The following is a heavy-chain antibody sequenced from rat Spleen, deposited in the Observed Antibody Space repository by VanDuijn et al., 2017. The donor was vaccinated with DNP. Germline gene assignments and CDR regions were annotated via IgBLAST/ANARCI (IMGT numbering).Heavy chain of an antibody. CDR1: GFTFSAYY. V-gene: IGHV5-22*01. J-gene: IGHJ3*01. CDR2: ICSPAYAP. CDR3: ARHEDYSSYIYGFAY. D-gene: IGHD1-2*01. Sequence: EVQLVESGGGLVQPGRSLKLSCAASGFTFSAYYVAWVRQAPAKGLEWVAYICSPAYAPYYGDSVKGRFTISRDNAKSTLYLEMNSLRSEDMATYYCARHEDYSSYIYGFAYWGQGTLVTVSS.